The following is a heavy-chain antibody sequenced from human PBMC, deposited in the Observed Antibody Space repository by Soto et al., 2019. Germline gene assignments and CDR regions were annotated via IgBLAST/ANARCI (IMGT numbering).Heavy chain of an antibody. CDR3: ARDQTTVTTLDY. CDR1: GFTFSSYS. J-gene: IGHJ4*02. CDR2: ISSSSSYI. V-gene: IGHV3-21*01. Sequence: EVQLVESGGGLVKPGGSLRLSCAASGFTFSSYSMNWVRQAPGKGLEWVSSISSSSSYIYYADSVKGRFTISRDNAKNSLYLQMNSLRAEDTAVYYCARDQTTVTTLDYWGQGPLVTVSS. D-gene: IGHD4-17*01.